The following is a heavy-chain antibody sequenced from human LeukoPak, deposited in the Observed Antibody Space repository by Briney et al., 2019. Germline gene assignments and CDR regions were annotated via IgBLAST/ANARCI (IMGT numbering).Heavy chain of an antibody. CDR1: GYTFTSYG. J-gene: IGHJ5*02. CDR3: AREAGDIVVVPAAPFDP. V-gene: IGHV1-2*06. D-gene: IGHD2-2*01. CDR2: INPNSGGT. Sequence: ASVKVSCKASGYTFTSYGISWVRQAPGQGLEWMGRINPNSGGTNYAQKFQGRVTMTRDTSISTAYMELSRLRSDDTAVYYCAREAGDIVVVPAAPFDPWGQGTLVTVSS.